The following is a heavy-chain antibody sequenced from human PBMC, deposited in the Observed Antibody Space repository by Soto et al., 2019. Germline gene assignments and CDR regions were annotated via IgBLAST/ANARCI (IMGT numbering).Heavy chain of an antibody. J-gene: IGHJ4*02. D-gene: IGHD2-15*01. CDR3: AKGYCSGGSCYGFDY. CDR2: IYYSGST. CDR1: GGSVSSGSYY. V-gene: IGHV4-61*01. Sequence: SETLSLTCTVSGGSVSSGSYYWSWIRQPPGKGLEWIGYIYYSGSTNYTPSLKSRVTISVDTSKNQFSLKLSSVTAADTAVYYCAKGYCSGGSCYGFDYWGQGTLVTVSS.